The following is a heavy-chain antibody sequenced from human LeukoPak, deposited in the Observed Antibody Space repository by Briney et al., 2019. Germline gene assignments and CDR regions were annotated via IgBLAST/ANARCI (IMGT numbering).Heavy chain of an antibody. V-gene: IGHV1-24*01. CDR3: ATGGSYGSSLDI. CDR1: GYTLTELS. D-gene: IGHD1-26*01. J-gene: IGHJ3*02. Sequence: ASVKVSCKASGYTLTELSMHWVRQAPGKGLEWMGGFDPEDGETIYAQKFQGRVTMTEDTSTDTAYMELSSLRSEDTAVYYCATGGSYGSSLDIWGQGTMVTVSS. CDR2: FDPEDGET.